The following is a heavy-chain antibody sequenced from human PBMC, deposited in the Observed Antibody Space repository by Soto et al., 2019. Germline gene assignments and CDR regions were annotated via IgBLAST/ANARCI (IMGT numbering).Heavy chain of an antibody. CDR2: IYYSGST. D-gene: IGHD4-17*01. Sequence: TLSLTCTVSGGSISSGGYYWSWIRQHPGKGLEWIGYIYYSGSTYYNPSLKSRVTISVDTSKNQFSLKLSSVTAADTAVYYCARGRDYGDYPNWFDPWGQGTLVTVSS. V-gene: IGHV4-31*03. J-gene: IGHJ5*02. CDR1: GGSISSGGYY. CDR3: ARGRDYGDYPNWFDP.